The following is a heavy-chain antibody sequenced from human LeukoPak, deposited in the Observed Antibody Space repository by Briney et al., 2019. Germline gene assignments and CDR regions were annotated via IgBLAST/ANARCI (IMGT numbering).Heavy chain of an antibody. D-gene: IGHD3-22*01. Sequence: GGSLRPSCAASGSTFSSYWMHWVRHPPGKGLVWVSGIISVGSSTSYADSVKGRFTISRDNAKNTLYLQMNSLRAEDTAVYYCARDHHYYDSSGYYSAFDIWGQGTMVTVSS. J-gene: IGHJ3*02. CDR1: GSTFSSYW. CDR2: IISVGSST. V-gene: IGHV3-74*01. CDR3: ARDHHYYDSSGYYSAFDI.